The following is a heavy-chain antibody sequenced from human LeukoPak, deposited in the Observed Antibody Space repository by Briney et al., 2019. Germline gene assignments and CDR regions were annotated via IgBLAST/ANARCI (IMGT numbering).Heavy chain of an antibody. CDR1: GFTFSSYS. Sequence: GGSLRLSCAASGFTFSSYSMNWVRQAPGKGLEWVSSISSSSSYIYYADSVKGRFTISRDNAKNSLYLQMNSLRAEDTAVYYCAIPSKIEYYDWAFDIWGQGTMVTVSS. CDR2: ISSSSSYI. V-gene: IGHV3-21*01. J-gene: IGHJ3*02. D-gene: IGHD3-3*01. CDR3: AIPSKIEYYDWAFDI.